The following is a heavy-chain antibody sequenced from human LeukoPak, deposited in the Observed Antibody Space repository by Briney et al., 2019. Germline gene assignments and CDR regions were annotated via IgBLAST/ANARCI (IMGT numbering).Heavy chain of an antibody. CDR2: ITGSGSST. Sequence: GGSLRLSCAASGFTFTRHAMTWVRQAPRKGLDYVSTITGSGSSTYYANSVKGRFTVSRDNSKNTVYLQMNSLRVDDTAIYYCAKDGQTGEWELEYWGQGTLVTVSS. CDR1: GFTFTRHA. D-gene: IGHD7-27*01. V-gene: IGHV3-23*01. CDR3: AKDGQTGEWELEY. J-gene: IGHJ4*02.